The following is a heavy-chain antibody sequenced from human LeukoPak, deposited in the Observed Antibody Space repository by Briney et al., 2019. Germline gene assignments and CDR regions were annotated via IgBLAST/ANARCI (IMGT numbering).Heavy chain of an antibody. Sequence: ASVKVSCKASGYTFTSYGISWVRQAPGQGLEWMGWISAYSLNTNYAQNFQGRVTMTTDTSTSTAYMELRSLRSDDTAVFYCARDRAYDILTGSYGTQSEMYYFDSWGQGTLVTVSS. CDR3: ARDRAYDILTGSYGTQSEMYYFDS. V-gene: IGHV1-18*01. CDR1: GYTFTSYG. D-gene: IGHD3-9*01. CDR2: ISAYSLNT. J-gene: IGHJ4*02.